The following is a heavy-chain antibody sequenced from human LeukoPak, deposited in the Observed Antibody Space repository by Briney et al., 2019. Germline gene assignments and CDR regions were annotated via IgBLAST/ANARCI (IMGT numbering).Heavy chain of an antibody. J-gene: IGHJ3*02. CDR2: INTNTGNP. V-gene: IGHV7-4-1*02. CDR3: ARVLTGYYRDAFDI. CDR1: GYTFTSYA. Sequence: ASVKVSCKASGYTFTSYAMNWVRQAPGQGLEWMGWINTNTGNPTYAQGFTGRFVFSLDTSVSTAYLQISSLKAEDTAVYYCARVLTGYYRDAFDIWGQGTMVTVSS. D-gene: IGHD3-9*01.